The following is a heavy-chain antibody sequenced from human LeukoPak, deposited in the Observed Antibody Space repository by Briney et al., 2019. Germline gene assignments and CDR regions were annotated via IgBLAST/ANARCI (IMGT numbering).Heavy chain of an antibody. Sequence: GGSLRLSCAASGFTFSDYYMSWIRQAPGKGLEWVSYISSSSSYTNYADSVKGRFTISGDNAKNSLYLQMNSLRAEDTAVYYCATETIAAAGTYYYYGKDVWGQGTTVTVSS. J-gene: IGHJ6*02. V-gene: IGHV3-11*06. CDR1: GFTFSDYY. CDR3: ATETIAAAGTYYYYGKDV. CDR2: ISSSSSYT. D-gene: IGHD6-13*01.